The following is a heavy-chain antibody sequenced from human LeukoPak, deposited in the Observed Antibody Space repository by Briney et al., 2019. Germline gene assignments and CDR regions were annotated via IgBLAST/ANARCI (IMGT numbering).Heavy chain of an antibody. CDR2: ISSSGRTI. CDR3: VKRRRDSSGHFDS. V-gene: IGHV3-11*01. CDR1: GYSISSGHY. D-gene: IGHD3-22*01. Sequence: LSLTCTVSGYSISSGHYWGLIRQPPGKGLEWVSYISSSGRTIYDADSVKGRFTISKDNSKNTLYMRMSSLRAEDTAVYYCVKRRRDSSGHFDSWGQGTLVTVSS. J-gene: IGHJ4*02.